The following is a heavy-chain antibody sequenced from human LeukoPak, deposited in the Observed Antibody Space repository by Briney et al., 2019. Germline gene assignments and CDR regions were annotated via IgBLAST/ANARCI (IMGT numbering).Heavy chain of an antibody. J-gene: IGHJ4*02. CDR1: GGSISSYY. D-gene: IGHD1-1*01. CDR3: ARDTQLGSFDY. CDR2: IYYSGST. Sequence: PSETLSLTCTVSGGSISSYYWSWIRQPPGKGLEWIGYIYYSGSTNYNSSLKSRVTISVDTSKNQFSLKLSSVTAADTAVYYCARDTQLGSFDYWGQGSLVTVSS. V-gene: IGHV4-59*01.